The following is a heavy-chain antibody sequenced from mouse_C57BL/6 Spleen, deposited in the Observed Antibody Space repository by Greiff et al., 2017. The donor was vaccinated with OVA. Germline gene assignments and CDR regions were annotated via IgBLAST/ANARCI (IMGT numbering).Heavy chain of an antibody. J-gene: IGHJ2*01. V-gene: IGHV1-42*01. D-gene: IGHD1-1*01. CDR3: ARWDYYGSSLFDY. CDR2: INPSTGGT. CDR1: GYSFTGYY. Sequence: VQLKESGPELVKPGASVKISCKASGYSFTGYYMNWVKQSPEKSLEWIGEINPSTGGTTYNQKFKAKATLTVDKSSSTAYMQLKSLTSEDSAVYYCARWDYYGSSLFDYWGQGTTLTVSS.